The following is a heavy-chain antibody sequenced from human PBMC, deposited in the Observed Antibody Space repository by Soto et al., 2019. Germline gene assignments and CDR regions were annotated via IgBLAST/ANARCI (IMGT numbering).Heavy chain of an antibody. CDR2: ISSTTNYI. V-gene: IGHV3-21*06. CDR3: ARESEDLSSNLDY. J-gene: IGHJ4*02. Sequence: VSLRLSCAASGFTFTRYSMNWVRQAPGKGLEWVASISSTTNYIYYGESLKGRLTISRDNAKNSMYLQMNTLRAEDTAVYYCARESEDLSSNLDYWGQGTLVTVSS. CDR1: GFTFTRYS.